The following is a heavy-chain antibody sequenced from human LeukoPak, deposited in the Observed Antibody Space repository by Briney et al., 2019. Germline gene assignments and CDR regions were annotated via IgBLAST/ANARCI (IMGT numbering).Heavy chain of an antibody. V-gene: IGHV3-23*01. CDR1: GFTFSSYA. CDR3: AKAQTPDYYYDSSGSTFDY. Sequence: GGSLRLSCAASGFTFSSYAMSWVRQAPGKGLEWVSAISGSGGSTYYADSVKGRFTISRDNSKNTLYLQINSLRAEDTAVYYCAKAQTPDYYYDSSGSTFDYWGQGTLVTVSS. J-gene: IGHJ4*02. D-gene: IGHD3-22*01. CDR2: ISGSGGST.